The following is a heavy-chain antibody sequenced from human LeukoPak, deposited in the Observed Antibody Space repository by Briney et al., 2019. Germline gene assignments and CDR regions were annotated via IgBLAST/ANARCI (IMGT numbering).Heavy chain of an antibody. CDR1: GFTVSSNY. CDR2: ISGSGGST. D-gene: IGHD2-2*01. V-gene: IGHV3-23*01. CDR3: AKAHSIIVVPAAMDY. Sequence: GGSLRLSCAASGFTVSSNYMSWVRQAPGKGLEWVSAISGSGGSTYYADSVKGRFTISRDDSKNTLYLQMNSLRTEDTAVYYCAKAHSIIVVPAAMDYWGQGTLVTVSS. J-gene: IGHJ4*02.